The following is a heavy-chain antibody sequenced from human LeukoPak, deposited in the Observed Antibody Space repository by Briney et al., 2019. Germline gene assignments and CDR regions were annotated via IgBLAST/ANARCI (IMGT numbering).Heavy chain of an antibody. CDR2: ISGSGGST. D-gene: IGHD3-10*01. CDR1: GFTFSSYA. Sequence: GGSLRLSCAASGFTFSSYAMSWVRQAPGKGLEWVSAISGSGGSTYYADSVKGRFTISRDNSKNTLYLQMNSLRAEDTAVYYCAKRPNYYGSGSSSDYWGQGTLVTVSS. CDR3: AKRPNYYGSGSSSDY. V-gene: IGHV3-23*01. J-gene: IGHJ4*02.